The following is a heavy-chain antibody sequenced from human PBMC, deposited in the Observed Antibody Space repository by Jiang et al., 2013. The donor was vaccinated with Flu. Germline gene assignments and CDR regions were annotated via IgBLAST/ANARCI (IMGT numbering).Heavy chain of an antibody. D-gene: IGHD6-13*01. CDR1: GDSVSSNGAT. Sequence: QTLSLTCAISGDSVSSNGATWNWIRQSPSRGLGWLGRTYYRSKWYTYYAVSVRGRITISPDTSKNQFSLQLSSVTPDDTAVYYCAKATSTWDGNYFYGVDIWGHGTTVTVSS. CDR3: AKATSTWDGNYFYGVDI. V-gene: IGHV6-1*01. CDR2: TYYRSKWYT. J-gene: IGHJ6*02.